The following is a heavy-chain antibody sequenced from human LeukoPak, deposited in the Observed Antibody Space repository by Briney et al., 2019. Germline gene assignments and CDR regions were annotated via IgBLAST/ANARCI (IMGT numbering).Heavy chain of an antibody. V-gene: IGHV3-7*01. Sequence: GGSLRLSCGASGFTFDDYWMSWVRQAPGQGLEWVANINQDGSEKYYLDSAKGRCTISRDNAKNSLYLQMNSLRAEDTAVYYCASRMYYYDTSGYSSDAFDIWGQGTMVTVSS. D-gene: IGHD3-22*01. J-gene: IGHJ3*02. CDR2: INQDGSEK. CDR1: GFTFDDYW. CDR3: ASRMYYYDTSGYSSDAFDI.